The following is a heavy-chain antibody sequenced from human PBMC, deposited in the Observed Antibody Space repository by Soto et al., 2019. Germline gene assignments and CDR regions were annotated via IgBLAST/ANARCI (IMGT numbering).Heavy chain of an antibody. CDR2: ISGSGGST. J-gene: IGHJ6*02. CDR1: GFTFSSYA. D-gene: IGHD2-21*02. V-gene: IGHV3-23*01. Sequence: EVQLLESGGGLVQPGGSLRLSCAASGFTFSSYAMSWVRQAPGKGLEWVSAISGSGGSTYYADSVKGRFTISRDNSKNTLYLQMNSLRGEDTAVYYCAKDLVGTAIPDYYYYGMDVWGQGTTVTVSS. CDR3: AKDLVGTAIPDYYYYGMDV.